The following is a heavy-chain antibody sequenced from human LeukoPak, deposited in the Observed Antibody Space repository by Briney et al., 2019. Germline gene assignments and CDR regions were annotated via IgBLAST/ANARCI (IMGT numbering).Heavy chain of an antibody. J-gene: IGHJ5*02. CDR1: GFTFSSYG. CDR2: ISYDGSNK. V-gene: IGHV3-30*18. D-gene: IGHD6-25*01. CDR3: AKDRGIAATYWFDP. Sequence: GGSLRLSCGASGFTFSSYGMHWVRQAPGKGLEWVAVISYDGSNKYYGDSVKGRFTISRDNSKNTLYMQMNSLRAEDTAVYYCAKDRGIAATYWFDPWGQGTLVTVSS.